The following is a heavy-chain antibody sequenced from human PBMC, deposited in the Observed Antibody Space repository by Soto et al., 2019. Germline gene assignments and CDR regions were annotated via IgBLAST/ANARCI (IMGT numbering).Heavy chain of an antibody. CDR3: ARDMSMAVPGRGEYYYYYGMDF. CDR2: VSYDGTNE. J-gene: IGHJ6*02. V-gene: IGHV3-30*03. D-gene: IGHD6-19*01. Sequence: GGSLRLSCAASRFTFNIYGMHWVRQAPGTGLEWVAVVSYDGTNEYYADSVKGRFTISRDNSKNTLYLEMNSLRPEDTAVYYCARDMSMAVPGRGEYYYYYGMDFWGRGTTVTVSS. CDR1: RFTFNIYG.